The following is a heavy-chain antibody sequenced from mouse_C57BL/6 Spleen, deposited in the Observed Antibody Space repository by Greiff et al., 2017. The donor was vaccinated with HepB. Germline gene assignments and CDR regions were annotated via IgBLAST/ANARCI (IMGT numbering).Heavy chain of an antibody. J-gene: IGHJ3*01. D-gene: IGHD2-5*01. V-gene: IGHV1-55*01. CDR2: IYPGSGST. CDR1: GYTFTSYW. Sequence: QVQLQQPGAELVKPGASVKMSCKASGYTFTSYWITWVKQRPGQGLEWIGDIYPGSGSTNYNEKFKSKATLTVDTSSSTAYMQLSSLTSEDSAVYYCARWGSNYGWFAYWGQGTLVTVSS. CDR3: ARWGSNYGWFAY.